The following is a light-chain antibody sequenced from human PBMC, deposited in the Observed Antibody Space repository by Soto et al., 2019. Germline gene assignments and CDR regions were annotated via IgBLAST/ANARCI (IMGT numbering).Light chain of an antibody. CDR3: HQYNNWPPIT. CDR2: GAS. V-gene: IGKV3-15*01. Sequence: EIVMTQSPATLSVSPGERATLSCRASQSVSSNLAWYQQKPGQAPRLLIYGASTRATGIPARFSGSGSGTEFTLTISSLQSEDFDVYYCHQYNNWPPITFGHGTRLEI. CDR1: QSVSSN. J-gene: IGKJ5*01.